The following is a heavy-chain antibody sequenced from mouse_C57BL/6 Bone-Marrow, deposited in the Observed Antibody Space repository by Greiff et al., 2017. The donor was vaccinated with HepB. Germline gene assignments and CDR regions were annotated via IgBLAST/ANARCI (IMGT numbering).Heavy chain of an antibody. CDR2: IDPSDSET. J-gene: IGHJ2*01. CDR1: GYTFTSYW. V-gene: IGHV1-52*01. CDR3: ARRAYYYGSSYGYFDY. Sequence: QVQLQQSGTELVRPGSSVKLSCKASGYTFTSYWMHWVKQRPIQGLEWIGNIDPSDSETHYNQKFKDKATLTVDKSSSTAYMQLSSLTSEDSAVYYCARRAYYYGSSYGYFDYWGQGTTLTVSS. D-gene: IGHD1-1*01.